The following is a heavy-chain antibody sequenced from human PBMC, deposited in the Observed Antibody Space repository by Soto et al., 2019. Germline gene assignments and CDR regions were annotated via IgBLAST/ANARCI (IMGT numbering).Heavy chain of an antibody. CDR1: GYSFTSYD. CDR3: ARDNGFGESDV. D-gene: IGHD3-10*01. J-gene: IGHJ6*02. V-gene: IGHV1-18*01. Sequence: QVQLVQSGAEVKKPWASVKVSCKASGYSFTSYDISWVRQAPGQGLEWMGWISAYNGNTNYAQKLQGRVTMTTDTSTSTAYIELRSLRSDDTAVYYCARDNGFGESDVWGQGTTVTVSS. CDR2: ISAYNGNT.